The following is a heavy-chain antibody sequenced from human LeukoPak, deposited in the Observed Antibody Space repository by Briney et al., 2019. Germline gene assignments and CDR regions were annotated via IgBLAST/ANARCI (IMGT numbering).Heavy chain of an antibody. D-gene: IGHD5-24*01. V-gene: IGHV4-39*01. Sequence: SETLSLTYTVSGGSIGSSNYYWGWIRQPPGKGLEWIGSIYYSGSTYYNPSLKSRVTISVDTSKNQFSLKLSSVTAADTAVYYCARPEGGEMATIEDAFDIWGQGTMVTVSS. CDR1: GGSIGSSNYY. CDR3: ARPEGGEMATIEDAFDI. CDR2: IYYSGST. J-gene: IGHJ3*02.